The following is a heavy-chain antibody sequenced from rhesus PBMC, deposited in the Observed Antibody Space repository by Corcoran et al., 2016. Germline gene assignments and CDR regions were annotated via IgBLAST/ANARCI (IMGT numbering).Heavy chain of an antibody. CDR2: IRGSSGST. V-gene: IGHV4-65*01. D-gene: IGHD2-21*01. J-gene: IGHJ3*01. CDR1: GGSISSSNW. Sequence: QVQLQESGPGLVKPSETLSLTCAVSGGSISSSNWWSWIRQPPGKGLECIGYIRGSSGSTYYNPSLKSRVTISTDTSKNQFSLKLSSVTAADTAVYYCARDCTGSGCYGAFDFWGQGLRVTVSS. CDR3: ARDCTGSGCYGAFDF.